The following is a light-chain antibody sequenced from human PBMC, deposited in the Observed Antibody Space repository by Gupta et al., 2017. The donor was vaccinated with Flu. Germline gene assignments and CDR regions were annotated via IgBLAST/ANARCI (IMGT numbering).Light chain of an antibody. CDR1: QSVSNIF. J-gene: IGKJ1*01. CDR2: GAS. V-gene: IGKV3-20*01. Sequence: EIVLTQSPGTLSLSPGERATLSCRASQSVSNIFLAWYQQKLGQAPRLLIYGASTRATGIPDRFSGSGSGTDFTLTISRLEPEDFAVYFWQQDVDSPQFGKGTKVEIK. CDR3: QQDVDSPQ.